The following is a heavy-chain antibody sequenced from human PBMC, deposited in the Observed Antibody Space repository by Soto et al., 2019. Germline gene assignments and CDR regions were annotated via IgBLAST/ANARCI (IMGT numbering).Heavy chain of an antibody. CDR1: VFTFDDYA. CDR3: AKDSVALLWFGASDY. V-gene: IGHV3-9*01. D-gene: IGHD3-10*01. J-gene: IGHJ4*02. CDR2: ISWNSGSI. Sequence: EVQLVESGGGLVQPGRSLRLACAASVFTFDDYAMHWVRQAPGKGLEWVSGISWNSGSIGYADSVKGRFTSSRDNAKNTLYLQMNSLRAEDTALYYCAKDSVALLWFGASDYWGQGTLVTVSS.